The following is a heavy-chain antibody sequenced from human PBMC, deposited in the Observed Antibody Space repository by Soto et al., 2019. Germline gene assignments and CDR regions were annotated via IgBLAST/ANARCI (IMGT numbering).Heavy chain of an antibody. CDR1: GYSFSSYG. V-gene: IGHV1-18*01. J-gene: IGHJ6*02. CDR2: ISAYNGNT. Sequence: ASVKVSCKASGYSFSSYGISWVRQAPGQGLEWMGWISAYNGNTNYAQKFQGRVTMTTDTSTNTAYLDLRSLTSDDTAVYYCAKDSEVGPSYRLRYPNDHDWG. D-gene: IGHD1-26*01. CDR3: AKDSEVGPSYRLRYPNDHD.